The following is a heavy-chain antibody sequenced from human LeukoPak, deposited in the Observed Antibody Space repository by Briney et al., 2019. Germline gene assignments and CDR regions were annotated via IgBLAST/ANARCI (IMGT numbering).Heavy chain of an antibody. D-gene: IGHD5-12*01. V-gene: IGHV4-59*01. J-gene: IGHJ4*01. Sequence: PSETLSLTCTVSGGSISSYYWSWIRQPPGKGLEWIGYIYYSGSTNYNPSLKSRVTISVDTSKNQFSLKLRSVTAADTAIYYCARGFGGYDYWGHGTLVTISS. CDR1: GGSISSYY. CDR3: ARGFGGYDY. CDR2: IYYSGST.